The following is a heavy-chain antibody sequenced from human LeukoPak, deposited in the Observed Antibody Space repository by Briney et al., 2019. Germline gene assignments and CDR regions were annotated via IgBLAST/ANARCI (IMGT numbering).Heavy chain of an antibody. CDR3: ARGCMLFFSMDY. Sequence: GASVKVSCKASGGTFSSYAISWVRQAPGQGLEWMGGIIPIFGTANYAQKLQGRVTITADESTSTAYMELSSLRSEDTAVYYCARGCMLFFSMDYWGQGTLVTVSS. D-gene: IGHD2-8*01. V-gene: IGHV1-69*13. CDR1: GGTFSSYA. J-gene: IGHJ4*02. CDR2: IIPIFGTA.